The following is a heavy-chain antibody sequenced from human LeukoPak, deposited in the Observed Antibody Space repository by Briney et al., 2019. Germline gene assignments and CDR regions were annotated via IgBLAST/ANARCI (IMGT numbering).Heavy chain of an antibody. CDR3: AIAQSWDELFDS. J-gene: IGHJ4*02. CDR1: GIAVTGNY. D-gene: IGHD1-1*01. Sequence: TGGSLRLSCAASGIAVTGNYMSWVRQPPGKGLEWVAFISINTDTFYADSVRGRFTISRDSSKNTLLLQMNSLRDEDSAVYYCAIAQSWDELFDSWGQGTLVTVSS. V-gene: IGHV3-53*01. CDR2: ISINTDT.